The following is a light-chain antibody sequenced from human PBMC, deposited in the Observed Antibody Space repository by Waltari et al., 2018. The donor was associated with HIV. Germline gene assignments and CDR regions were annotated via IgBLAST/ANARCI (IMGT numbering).Light chain of an antibody. V-gene: IGLV2-8*01. J-gene: IGLJ3*02. CDR2: EVT. CDR3: NSYAGSNTLV. CDR1: SSDVGYFTY. Sequence: QSALTHPPSASGSPGNSVTISCTGTSSDVGYFTYVSWYQQHPGKAPNLVIFEVTKRPSGVPNRFSGSKSGITASLTVSELQPEDEAVYYCNSYAGSNTLVFGGGTKLTVL.